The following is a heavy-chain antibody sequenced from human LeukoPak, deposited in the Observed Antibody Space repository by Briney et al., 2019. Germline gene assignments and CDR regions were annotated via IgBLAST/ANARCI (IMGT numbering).Heavy chain of an antibody. CDR1: GGSISSYY. V-gene: IGHV4-59*01. Sequence: NPSETLSLTCTVSGGSISSYYWSWIRQPPGKGLEWIGYIYYSGSTNYNPSLKSRVTISVDTSKNQFSLKLSSVTAADTAVYYCARGGSDFWSGYYRTYYYYYGMDVWGQGTTVTVSS. CDR2: IYYSGST. J-gene: IGHJ6*02. D-gene: IGHD3-3*01. CDR3: ARGGSDFWSGYYRTYYYYYGMDV.